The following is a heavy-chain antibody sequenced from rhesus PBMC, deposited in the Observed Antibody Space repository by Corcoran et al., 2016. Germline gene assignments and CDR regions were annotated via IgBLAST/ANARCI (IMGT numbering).Heavy chain of an antibody. CDR2: INPYNGNT. V-gene: IGHV1S2*01. J-gene: IGHJ2*01. D-gene: IGHD3-34*01. CDR3: ASSDWGDYADWYCDL. CDR1: GYTFTDYY. Sequence: QVQLVQSGAEVKKPGSSVKVSCKASGYTFTDYYMHWVRQAPRQGLEWMGWINPYNGNTKYAQKFQGRVTMTRDTSTSTAYMELSSLGSEDTAVYYCASSDWGDYADWYCDLWGPGTPITISS.